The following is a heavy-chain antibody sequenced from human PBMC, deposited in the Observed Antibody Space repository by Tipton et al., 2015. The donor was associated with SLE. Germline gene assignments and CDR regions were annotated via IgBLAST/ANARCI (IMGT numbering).Heavy chain of an antibody. Sequence: TLSLTCAVYGGSFSGYYWNWIRQPPGKGLEWIGEINHSGSTNYNPSLKSRVTISVDTSKNQFSLRLSSVTAADTAVYYCARDGAVYFDYWGQGTLVTVSS. CDR1: GGSFSGYY. D-gene: IGHD1-26*01. CDR2: INHSGST. J-gene: IGHJ4*02. CDR3: ARDGAVYFDY. V-gene: IGHV4-34*01.